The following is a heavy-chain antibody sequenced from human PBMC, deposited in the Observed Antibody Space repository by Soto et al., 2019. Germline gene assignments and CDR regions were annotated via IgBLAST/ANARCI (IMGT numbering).Heavy chain of an antibody. J-gene: IGHJ6*02. V-gene: IGHV1-69*06. Sequence: QVQLVQSGAEVQKPGSSVKVSCKASGGTFSSYAISWVRQAPGQGLEWIGGIIPIFGTANYEQKFQGRVTIIAHKATSTDYSGLSSLRAEDTAVYYCARVVLAARTRGDYYSMDVWGQGNTVTDSS. CDR3: ARVVLAARTRGDYYSMDV. D-gene: IGHD2-2*01. CDR1: GGTFSSYA. CDR2: IIPIFGTA.